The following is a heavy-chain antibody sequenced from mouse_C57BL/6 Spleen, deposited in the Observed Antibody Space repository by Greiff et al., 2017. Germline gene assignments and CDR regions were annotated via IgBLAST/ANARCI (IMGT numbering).Heavy chain of an antibody. V-gene: IGHV3-6*01. J-gene: IGHJ2*01. CDR2: IRYDGSN. CDR1: GYSITSGYY. D-gene: IGHD2-1*01. Sequence: EVQLQESGPGLVKPSQSLSLTCSVTGYSITSGYYWYWLRTFPGNKLEWMGYIRYDGSNNNNPSLTNRISMTSDPSKNQFVLKLNSVTTEDTATYYCARGEDAYCNYDYCYYWGHGATLTVSS. CDR3: ARGEDAYCNYDYCYY.